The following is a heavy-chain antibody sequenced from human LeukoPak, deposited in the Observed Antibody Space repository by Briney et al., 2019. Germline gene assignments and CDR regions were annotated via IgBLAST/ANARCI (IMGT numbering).Heavy chain of an antibody. CDR2: IYYSGST. J-gene: IGHJ4*02. CDR3: ARGRGAVVY. D-gene: IGHD2-15*01. CDR1: GGSISSYY. V-gene: IGHV4-59*08. Sequence: SETLSLTCTVSGGSISSYYWSWIRQPPGKGLEWIGYIYYSGSTYYNPSLKSRVTISVDTSKNQFSLKLSSVTAADTAVYYCARGRGAVVYWGQGTLVTVSS.